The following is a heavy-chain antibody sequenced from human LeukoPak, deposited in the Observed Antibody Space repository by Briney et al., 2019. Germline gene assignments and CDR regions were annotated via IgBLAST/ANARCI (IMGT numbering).Heavy chain of an antibody. Sequence: KPGGSLRLSCAASGFSFSDCAMSWVRQAPGKGLEWVSSISSSSSYIYYADSLKGRFIISRNNAENSLYLQMNSLGAEDTAVYYCAHSSGYAYGLDYWGQGTLVTVSS. J-gene: IGHJ4*02. CDR2: ISSSSSYI. CDR3: AHSSGYAYGLDY. CDR1: GFSFSDCA. V-gene: IGHV3-21*01. D-gene: IGHD5-18*01.